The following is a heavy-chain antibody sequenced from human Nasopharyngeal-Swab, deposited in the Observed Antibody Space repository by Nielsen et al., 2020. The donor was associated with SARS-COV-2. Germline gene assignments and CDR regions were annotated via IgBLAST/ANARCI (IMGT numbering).Heavy chain of an antibody. Sequence: SLKISCAASGFTFSSYSMNWVRQAPGKGLEWVSGISWNSGSIGYADSVKGRFTISRDNAKNSLYLQMNSLRAEDTALYYCAKDIKGYGDYVGYYYYGMDVWGQGTTVTVSS. CDR1: GFTFSSYS. J-gene: IGHJ6*02. CDR3: AKDIKGYGDYVGYYYYGMDV. D-gene: IGHD4-17*01. CDR2: ISWNSGSI. V-gene: IGHV3-9*01.